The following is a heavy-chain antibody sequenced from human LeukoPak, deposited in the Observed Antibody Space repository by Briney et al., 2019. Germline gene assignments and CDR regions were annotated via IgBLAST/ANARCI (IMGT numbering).Heavy chain of an antibody. CDR1: GFTFSNYG. Sequence: GGSLRLSCAASGFTFSNYGMHWVRKAPGKGLEWVAVIWFDGSKKYHADSVKGRFTISRDNSKNTLYLQMNSLRAEDTAVYYCARARGYDGSDYYYGFFDYWGQGTLVTVSS. J-gene: IGHJ4*02. D-gene: IGHD3-22*01. CDR3: ARARGYDGSDYYYGFFDY. V-gene: IGHV3-33*01. CDR2: IWFDGSKK.